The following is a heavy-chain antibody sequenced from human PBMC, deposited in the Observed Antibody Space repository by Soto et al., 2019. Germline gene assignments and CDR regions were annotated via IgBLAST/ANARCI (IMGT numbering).Heavy chain of an antibody. V-gene: IGHV3-23*01. CDR1: GVTFRSYA. CDR2: ISGSGGST. D-gene: IGHD6-19*01. J-gene: IGHJ3*02. Sequence: GGSLRLSCAASGVTFRSYAMSWVCKDPGKGLEWVSAISGSGGSTYYADSVKGRCTISRDNSKNTLYLQMNSLRAEDTAVYYCAEGSKQLPDAFDIWGQGTIVTVSS. CDR3: AEGSKQLPDAFDI.